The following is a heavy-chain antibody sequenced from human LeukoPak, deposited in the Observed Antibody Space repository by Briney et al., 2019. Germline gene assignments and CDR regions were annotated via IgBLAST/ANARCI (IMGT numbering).Heavy chain of an antibody. V-gene: IGHV3-53*01. Sequence: PGGSLRLSCAASGFTVSSNYVSWVRQAPGKGLEWVSVIYSGGSTYYADSVKGRFTISRDNSKNTLYLQMNSLRAEDTAVYYCARGATPGYFDYWGQGTLVTVSS. J-gene: IGHJ4*02. CDR1: GFTVSSNY. CDR2: IYSGGST. CDR3: ARGATPGYFDY.